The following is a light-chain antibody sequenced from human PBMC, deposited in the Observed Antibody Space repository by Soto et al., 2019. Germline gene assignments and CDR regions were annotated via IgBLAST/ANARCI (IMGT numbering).Light chain of an antibody. CDR3: QQYGRTPLT. J-gene: IGKJ4*01. CDR2: DAS. CDR1: QSVGNNY. Sequence: EIVLTQSPGTLSLSPGEGATLSCRASQSVGNNYLAWYQQKPGQAPRFLMYDASTRATGIPDRFSGSGSGTDFNLTISRLESEDFAVYYWQQYGRTPLTFGGGTKVEIK. V-gene: IGKV3-20*01.